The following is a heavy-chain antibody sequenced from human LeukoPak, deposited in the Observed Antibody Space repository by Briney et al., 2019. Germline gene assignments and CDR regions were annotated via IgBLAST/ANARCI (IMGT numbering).Heavy chain of an antibody. CDR3: ARDYYGMDV. CDR1: DSISEAIT. Sequence: GGSLNPPVQALDSISEAITRNGSAQGPGKGRECFSYISSTSGTIYYADSVKGRFSIPRDNAKNSLYQQESSLRDEDTAVYYCARDYYGMDVWGQGTTVTVSS. J-gene: IGHJ6*02. CDR2: ISSTSGTI. V-gene: IGHV3-48*02.